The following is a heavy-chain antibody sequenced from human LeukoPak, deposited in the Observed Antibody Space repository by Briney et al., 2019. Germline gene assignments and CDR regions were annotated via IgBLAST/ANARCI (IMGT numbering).Heavy chain of an antibody. CDR3: ARQGYSSGWYYFDY. V-gene: IGHV4-59*08. Sequence: SETLSLTCTVSGGSISSYYWSWIRQPPGKGLEWIWYIYSSGSTNYNPSLSSRVTLSVDTSKNQFSLKLSSVTAADTAVYYCARQGYSSGWYYFDYWGQGTLVTVSS. CDR1: GGSISSYY. CDR2: IYSSGST. J-gene: IGHJ4*02. D-gene: IGHD6-19*01.